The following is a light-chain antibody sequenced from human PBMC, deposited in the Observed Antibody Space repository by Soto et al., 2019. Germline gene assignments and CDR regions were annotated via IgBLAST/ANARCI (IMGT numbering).Light chain of an antibody. V-gene: IGKV1-5*03. CDR1: QSISSW. CDR3: QQYDSFSLT. Sequence: DIQMTQSPSTLSASVGDRVTITCRASQSISSWLAWYQQKPGKAPKLLIYKASSLESGVPSRFSGSGSGTEFTLTISSLQPDDFASYYCQQYDSFSLTFGGGTKVEIK. CDR2: KAS. J-gene: IGKJ4*01.